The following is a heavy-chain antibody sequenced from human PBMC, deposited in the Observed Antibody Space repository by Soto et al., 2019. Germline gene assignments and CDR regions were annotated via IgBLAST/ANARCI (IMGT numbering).Heavy chain of an antibody. CDR2: IWYDGSNK. V-gene: IGHV3-33*01. J-gene: IGHJ6*02. D-gene: IGHD4-4*01. CDR1: GFTFSSYG. CDR3: ARDQGTVDTFFYYYAVDV. Sequence: VGSLRLSCAASGFTFSSYGMHWVRQAPGKGLEWVAIIWYDGSNKYYADSVKGRFTISRDNSKKTLYLQMNSLRAEDTAVYYCARDQGTVDTFFYYYAVDVWGQGTTVTVSS.